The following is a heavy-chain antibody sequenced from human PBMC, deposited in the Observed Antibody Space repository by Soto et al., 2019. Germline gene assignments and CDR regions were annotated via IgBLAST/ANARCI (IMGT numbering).Heavy chain of an antibody. J-gene: IGHJ1*01. CDR2: IYSGGGT. CDR1: GFTVSRNY. Sequence: EVQLVESGGGLVQPGESLRLSCAASGFTVSRNYMIWVRQPPGQGLEWVSLIYSGGGTSYADSVKGRFTISRENSKNTLYLQRNSLRAEDTAVYYCAWGTNVVARDWGPGPLVPVSS. CDR3: AWGTNVVARD. D-gene: IGHD1-7*01. V-gene: IGHV3-66*01.